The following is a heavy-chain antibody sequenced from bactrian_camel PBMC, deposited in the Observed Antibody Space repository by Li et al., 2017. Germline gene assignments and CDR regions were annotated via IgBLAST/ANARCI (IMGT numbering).Heavy chain of an antibody. V-gene: IGHV3S55*01. Sequence: HVQLVESGGGSVQAGGSLRLSCVASGYAYSGNCMGWFRQAPGKERVGVAVIGRDGTTAYADSVQGRFTISRENTKNTLYLQMNSLEPEDTAMYYCAAAFSCPNGLRTLRPVYWGQGTQVTVS. CDR1: GYAYSGNC. CDR2: IGRDGTT. CDR3: AAAFSCPNGLRTLRPVY. J-gene: IGHJ4*01. D-gene: IGHD1*01.